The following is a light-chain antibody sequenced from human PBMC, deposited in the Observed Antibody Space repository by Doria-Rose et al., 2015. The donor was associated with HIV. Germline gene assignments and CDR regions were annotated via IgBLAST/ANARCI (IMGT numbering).Light chain of an antibody. CDR2: AAS. CDR1: QSIDTY. J-gene: IGKJ2*01. V-gene: IGKV1-39*01. CDR3: QQSYSTPYT. Sequence: DIQMNQSPSSLTASVGDRVTITCRSSQSIDTYLNWYQQKPGEAPKVLIYAASTLHSGVPLRFSGSGSGTDFTLTIASLQPEDFAIYHCQQSYSTPYTFGQGTKPEIK.